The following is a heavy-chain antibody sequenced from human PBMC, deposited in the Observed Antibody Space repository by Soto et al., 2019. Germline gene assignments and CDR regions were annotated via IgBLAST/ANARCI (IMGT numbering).Heavy chain of an antibody. CDR2: ISSSSSTI. V-gene: IGHV3-48*01. J-gene: IGHJ4*02. D-gene: IGHD6-19*01. Sequence: EVQLVESGGGLVQPGGSLRLSCAASGFTFSSYSMNWVRQAPGKGLEWVSYISSSSSTIYYADSVKGRFTISRDNAKNSRYLQMNSLRAEDTAVYYCARGRSVAGLDYWGQGTLVTVSS. CDR1: GFTFSSYS. CDR3: ARGRSVAGLDY.